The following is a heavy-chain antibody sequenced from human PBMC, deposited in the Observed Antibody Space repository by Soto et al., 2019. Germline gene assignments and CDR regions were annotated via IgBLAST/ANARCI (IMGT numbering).Heavy chain of an antibody. CDR2: ISGSGGST. CDR1: GFTFSSYA. V-gene: IGHV3-23*01. Sequence: EVQLLESGGGLVQPGGSLRLSCAASGFTFSSYAMSWVRQAPGKGLEWVSAISGSGGSTYYADSVKGRFTISRDNSKNTVYLQMNSLRAEDRAVYDYAKAARAPDYYDSSGYYRYAFDIWGQGTMVTVSS. J-gene: IGHJ3*02. CDR3: AKAARAPDYYDSSGYYRYAFDI. D-gene: IGHD3-22*01.